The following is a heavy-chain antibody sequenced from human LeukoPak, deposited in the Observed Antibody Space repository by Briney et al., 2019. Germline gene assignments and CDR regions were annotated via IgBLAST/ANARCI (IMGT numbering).Heavy chain of an antibody. CDR3: AKDGDNGYDYVWGSYRLPY. J-gene: IGHJ4*02. CDR2: ISGSGGST. CDR1: GFTFSSYA. Sequence: TGGSLRLSCAASGFTFSSYALSWVRQAPGKGLEWVSAISGSGGSTYYADSVKGRYTIARDNSKNTLYLQMGGMRAVDTAVYYCAKDGDNGYDYVWGSYRLPYWGQGTLVTVSS. D-gene: IGHD3-16*02. V-gene: IGHV3-23*01.